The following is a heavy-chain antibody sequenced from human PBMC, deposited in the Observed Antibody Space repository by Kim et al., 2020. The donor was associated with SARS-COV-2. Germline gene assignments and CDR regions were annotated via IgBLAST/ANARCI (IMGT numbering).Heavy chain of an antibody. CDR2: INPNSGGT. D-gene: IGHD6-13*01. V-gene: IGHV1-2*02. J-gene: IGHJ5*02. Sequence: ASVKVSCKASGYTFTGYYMHWVRQAPGQGLEWMGWINPNSGGTNYAQKFQGRVTMTRDTSISTAYMELSRLRSDDTAVYYCARSPGYSSSYVDTNWFDPWGQGTLVTVSS. CDR3: ARSPGYSSSYVDTNWFDP. CDR1: GYTFTGYY.